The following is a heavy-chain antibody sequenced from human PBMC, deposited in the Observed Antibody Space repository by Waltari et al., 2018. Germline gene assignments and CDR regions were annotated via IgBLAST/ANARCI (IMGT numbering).Heavy chain of an antibody. Sequence: QVQLVQSGAEVKKPGSSVKVSCKASGGTFSSYAISWVRQAPGQGLEWMGGIIPIFGTANYAQKFQGRVTITADESTSTAYMELSSLRSEDTAVYYCARVGDSSGWYTEAYYYYGMDVWGQGTTVTVSS. D-gene: IGHD6-19*01. CDR2: IIPIFGTA. V-gene: IGHV1-69*01. CDR1: GGTFSSYA. CDR3: ARVGDSSGWYTEAYYYYGMDV. J-gene: IGHJ6*02.